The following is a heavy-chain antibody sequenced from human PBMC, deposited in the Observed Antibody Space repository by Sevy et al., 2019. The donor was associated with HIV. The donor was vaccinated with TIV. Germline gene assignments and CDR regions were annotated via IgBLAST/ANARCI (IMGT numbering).Heavy chain of an antibody. CDR3: ATSRAGYFDSSGYYIY. J-gene: IGHJ4*02. Sequence: GESLKISCKGSGYSFTSHWIGWVRHMPGKGLECMVVFYPVDSDTRYIPSFQGQVTFSANKSISTAYLQWSSLKASDTAMYYCATSRAGYFDSSGYYIYWGQGTLVTVSS. D-gene: IGHD3-22*01. CDR2: FYPVDSDT. V-gene: IGHV5-51*01. CDR1: GYSFTSHW.